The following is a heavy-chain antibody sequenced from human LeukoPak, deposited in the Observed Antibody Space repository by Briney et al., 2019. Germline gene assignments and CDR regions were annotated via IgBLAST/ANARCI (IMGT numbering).Heavy chain of an antibody. Sequence: GGSLRLSCAASGFTFSSYAMHWVRQAPGRGLEWVAVISYDGSNKYYADSVKGRFTISRDNSKNTLYLQMNSLRAEDRAVYYCARGEGWFDPWGQGTLVTVSS. CDR3: ARGEGWFDP. CDR1: GFTFSSYA. CDR2: ISYDGSNK. J-gene: IGHJ5*02. D-gene: IGHD1-26*01. V-gene: IGHV3-30-3*01.